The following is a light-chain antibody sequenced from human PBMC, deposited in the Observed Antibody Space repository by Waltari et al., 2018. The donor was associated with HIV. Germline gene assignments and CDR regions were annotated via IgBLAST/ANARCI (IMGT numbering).Light chain of an antibody. V-gene: IGLV2-8*01. CDR1: SSALGVYNS. CDR2: EVS. J-gene: IGLJ2*01. CDR3: SFYGGSNILV. Sequence: QSALTQPPSASGSPGQSVTISCTGASSALGVYNSFSCYQHPPGKAPKVIISEVSKRSSGVPNRFSGSTSGNTASLTVSGLHADDEAEYFCSFYGGSNILVFGGGTKLTVL.